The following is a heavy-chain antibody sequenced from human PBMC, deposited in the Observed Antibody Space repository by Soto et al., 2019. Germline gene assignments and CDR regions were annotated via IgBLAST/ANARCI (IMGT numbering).Heavy chain of an antibody. CDR3: AKDNCISTSCYRLYNWFDP. CDR2: ISYDGSNK. J-gene: IGHJ5*02. D-gene: IGHD2-2*01. Sequence: QVQLVESGGGVVQPGRSLRLSCAASGFTFSSYGMHWVRQAPGKGLEWVAVISYDGSNKYYADSVRGRFTISRDNSKNTLYLQMISLRAEDTAVYYCAKDNCISTSCYRLYNWFDPWGQGTLVTVSS. CDR1: GFTFSSYG. V-gene: IGHV3-30*18.